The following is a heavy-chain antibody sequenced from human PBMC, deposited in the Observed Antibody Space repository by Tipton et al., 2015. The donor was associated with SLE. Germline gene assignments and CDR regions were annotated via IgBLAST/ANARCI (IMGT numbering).Heavy chain of an antibody. D-gene: IGHD2-2*01. V-gene: IGHV4-34*01. CDR2: INHSGST. CDR1: GGSFSGYY. Sequence: TLSLTCAVYGGSFSGYYWSWIRQPPGKGLEWIGEINHSGSTNYNPSLKSRVTISVDTSKNQFSLKLSSVTAADTAVYYCARLVVVPAAIEPPYYYYYGMDVWGQGTTATVSS. CDR3: ARLVVVPAAIEPPYYYYYGMDV. J-gene: IGHJ6*02.